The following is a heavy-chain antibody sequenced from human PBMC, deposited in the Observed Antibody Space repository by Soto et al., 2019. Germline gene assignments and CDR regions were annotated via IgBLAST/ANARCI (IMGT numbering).Heavy chain of an antibody. CDR1: GFSFSSYA. D-gene: IGHD2-15*01. Sequence: GGSLRLSCAASGFSFSSYAFSWVRQAPGKWLEWVSSISGNGDSTYYADSVRGRFTISRDNSKSAVYLQMNSLRAEDTAMFYCAKLACTYWRGPSRDPAIHWGQGTLVTVSS. CDR3: AKLACTYWRGPSRDPAIH. CDR2: ISGNGDST. J-gene: IGHJ4*02. V-gene: IGHV3-23*01.